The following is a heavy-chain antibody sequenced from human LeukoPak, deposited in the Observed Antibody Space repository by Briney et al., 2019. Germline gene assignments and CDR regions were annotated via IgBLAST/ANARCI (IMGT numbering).Heavy chain of an antibody. CDR3: ARRPGGGNWFDP. D-gene: IGHD3-16*01. V-gene: IGHV3-21*01. Sequence: GGPLRLSCAASGFTFSSYSMNWVRQAPGKGLEWVSSISSSSSYIYYADSVKGRFTISRDNAKNSLYLQMDSLRAEDTAVYYCARRPGGGNWFDPWGQGTLVTVSS. J-gene: IGHJ5*02. CDR1: GFTFSSYS. CDR2: ISSSSSYI.